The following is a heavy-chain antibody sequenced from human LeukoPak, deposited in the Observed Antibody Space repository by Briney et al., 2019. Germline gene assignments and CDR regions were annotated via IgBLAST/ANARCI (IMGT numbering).Heavy chain of an antibody. CDR2: MNPNSGNT. CDR3: ARDIIHYGSGSYYNGDY. D-gene: IGHD3-10*01. CDR1: GYTFTSYD. J-gene: IGHJ4*02. Sequence: ASVKVSCKASGYTFTSYDINWVRQATGQGLEWMGWMNPNSGNTGYAQKLQGRVTMTTDTSTSTAYMELRSLRSDDTAVYYCARDIIHYGSGSYYNGDYWGQGTLVTVSS. V-gene: IGHV1-8*01.